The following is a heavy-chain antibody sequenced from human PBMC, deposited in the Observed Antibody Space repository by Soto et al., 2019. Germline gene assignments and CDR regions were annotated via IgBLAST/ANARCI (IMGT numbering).Heavy chain of an antibody. V-gene: IGHV3-20*01. CDR2: INWNGGST. J-gene: IGHJ6*03. Sequence: PGGSLRLSCAAAGFTFDYYGMSWVRQAPGKGLEWVSGINWNGGSTGYADSVKGRFTISRDNAKNSLYLQMNSLRAEDTALYHCARRVNCSSTSCLKYYYYYYYMDVWGKGTTVTVS. CDR1: GFTFDYYG. CDR3: ARRVNCSSTSCLKYYYYYYYMDV. D-gene: IGHD2-2*01.